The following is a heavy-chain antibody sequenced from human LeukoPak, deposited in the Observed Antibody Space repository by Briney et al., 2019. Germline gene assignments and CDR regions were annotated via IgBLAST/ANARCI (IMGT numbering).Heavy chain of an antibody. Sequence: GASVKVSFKASGYTFTGYYMHWVRQAPGQGLEWMGRINPNSGGTNYAQKFQGRVTMTRDTSISTAYMELSRLRSDDTAVYYCARRYLGSGSLPGLWGQGTLVTVSS. J-gene: IGHJ4*02. D-gene: IGHD3-10*01. CDR2: INPNSGGT. CDR3: ARRYLGSGSLPGL. V-gene: IGHV1-2*06. CDR1: GYTFTGYY.